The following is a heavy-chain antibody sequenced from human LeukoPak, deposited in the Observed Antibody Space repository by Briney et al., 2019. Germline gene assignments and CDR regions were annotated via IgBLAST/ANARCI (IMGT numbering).Heavy chain of an antibody. D-gene: IGHD5-12*01. J-gene: IGHJ4*02. CDR2: ISSSSSYI. CDR3: ARDAKWLLDY. V-gene: IGHV3-21*04. Sequence: GGSLRLSCAASGFTFSSYSMNWVRQAPGKGLEWVSSISSSSSYIYYADSVKGRFTISRDNSKNTVDLEMNSLRAEDTAVYYCARDAKWLLDYWGQGTLVTASS. CDR1: GFTFSSYS.